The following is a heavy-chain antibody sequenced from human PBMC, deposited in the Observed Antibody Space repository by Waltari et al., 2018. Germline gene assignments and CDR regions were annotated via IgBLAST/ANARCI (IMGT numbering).Heavy chain of an antibody. Sequence: QVQLVQSGAEVKKPGSSVKVSCKASGGTFSSYAISWVRQAPGQGLEWMGGIIPIFGTANYAQKFQGRVTITADESTSTAYMELSSLRSEDTAVYYCAWGSVDIVATSDYYYYYGMDVWGQGTTVTVSS. J-gene: IGHJ6*02. D-gene: IGHD5-12*01. CDR1: GGTFSSYA. V-gene: IGHV1-69*13. CDR2: IIPIFGTA. CDR3: AWGSVDIVATSDYYYYYGMDV.